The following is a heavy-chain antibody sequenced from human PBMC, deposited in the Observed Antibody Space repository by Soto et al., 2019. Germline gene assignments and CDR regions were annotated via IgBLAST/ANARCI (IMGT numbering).Heavy chain of an antibody. Sequence: ASVKVSFKASGYTFTGYYVHWVRQAPGQGLEWMGWINPNSGDTYLAQRFQGRVTMNRDTSIGTAYMELRGLTSDDTAEYYCAKGGAIVAAGTRVYLYNAMDVWGQGTTVTVSS. CDR1: GYTFTGYY. V-gene: IGHV1-2*02. D-gene: IGHD1-26*01. CDR3: AKGGAIVAAGTRVYLYNAMDV. J-gene: IGHJ6*02. CDR2: INPNSGDT.